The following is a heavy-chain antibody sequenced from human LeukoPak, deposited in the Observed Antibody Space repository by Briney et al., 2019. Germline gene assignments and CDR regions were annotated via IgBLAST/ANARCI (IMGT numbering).Heavy chain of an antibody. CDR3: ARGGYDNFDY. D-gene: IGHD3-22*01. V-gene: IGHV4-30-2*01. CDR1: GGSISSGGYF. Sequence: PSETLSLTCTVSGGSISSGGYFWSWIRQPPGKGLEWIGYVSHSGSTSYNPSLESRVTISLDRSKNQFSLKLSSVTAADTAVYYCARGGYDNFDYWGQGTLVTVSS. CDR2: VSHSGST. J-gene: IGHJ4*02.